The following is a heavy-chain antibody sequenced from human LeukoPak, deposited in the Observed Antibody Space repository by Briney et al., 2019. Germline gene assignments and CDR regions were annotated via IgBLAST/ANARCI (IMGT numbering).Heavy chain of an antibody. J-gene: IGHJ3*02. CDR3: ARAENAFDI. Sequence: SETLSLTCTVSGGSISSYYWSWIRQPPGKGLEWIGYIYYSGSTNYNPSLKSRVTISVDTSKNQFSLKLSSVTAADTAVYYCARAENAFDIWGQGTMVTVSS. V-gene: IGHV4-59*01. CDR1: GGSISSYY. CDR2: IYYSGST.